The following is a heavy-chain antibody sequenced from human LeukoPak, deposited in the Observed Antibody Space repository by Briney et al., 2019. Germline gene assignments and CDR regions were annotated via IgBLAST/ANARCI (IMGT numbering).Heavy chain of an antibody. CDR1: GFTFSSHA. Sequence: GGSLRLSCATSGFTFSSHAMSWVRQAPGKGLEWVSTISGNSYNTYDADSVKGRFAISRDNSKNTLYLQMNSLRADDTALYYCAKGQAYCSGGNCYSSFDFWGQGTLVTVSS. V-gene: IGHV3-23*01. CDR3: AKGQAYCSGGNCYSSFDF. J-gene: IGHJ4*02. CDR2: ISGNSYNT. D-gene: IGHD2-15*01.